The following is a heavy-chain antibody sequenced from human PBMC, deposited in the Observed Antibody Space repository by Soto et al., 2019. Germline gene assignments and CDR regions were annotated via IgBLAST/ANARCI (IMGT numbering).Heavy chain of an antibody. CDR3: AKEEYSSSSSAYFDY. CDR2: ISGSGGST. CDR1: GFTFSSYA. Sequence: PGGSLRLSCAASGFTFSSYAMSWVRQAPGKGLEWVSAISGSGGSTYYADSVKGRFTISRDNSKNTLYLQMNSLRAEDTAVYYCAKEEYSSSSSAYFDYWGQGTLVTVYS. V-gene: IGHV3-23*01. J-gene: IGHJ4*02. D-gene: IGHD6-6*01.